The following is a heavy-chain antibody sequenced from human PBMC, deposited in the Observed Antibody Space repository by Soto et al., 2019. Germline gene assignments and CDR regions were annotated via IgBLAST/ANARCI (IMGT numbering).Heavy chain of an antibody. V-gene: IGHV4-4*07. CDR2: VYTSGGT. D-gene: IGHD6-19*01. Sequence: QVRLRESGPRLVKPSETLSLTCTFSGGSISTYYWSWIRQPAGKGLEWIGRVYTSGGTNYNPSLKSRVTMSRDTSKNQFSLKLSSVTAADTAVYYCAAFEQWLFRPDYWGQGTLVTVSS. CDR1: GGSISTYY. J-gene: IGHJ4*02. CDR3: AAFEQWLFRPDY.